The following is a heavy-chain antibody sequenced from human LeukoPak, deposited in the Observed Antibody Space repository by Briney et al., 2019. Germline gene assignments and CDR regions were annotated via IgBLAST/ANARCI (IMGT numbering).Heavy chain of an antibody. CDR2: IRYDGSNK. J-gene: IGHJ4*02. Sequence: GGSLRLSCAASGFTFSSYGMHWVRQAPGKGLEWVAFIRYDGSNKYYADSVKGRFTISRDNSKNTLYLQMNSLRAEDTAVYYCAKGIQDYDFWSGYSTEGFDYWGQGTLVTVSS. CDR3: AKGIQDYDFWSGYSTEGFDY. D-gene: IGHD3-3*01. CDR1: GFTFSSYG. V-gene: IGHV3-30*02.